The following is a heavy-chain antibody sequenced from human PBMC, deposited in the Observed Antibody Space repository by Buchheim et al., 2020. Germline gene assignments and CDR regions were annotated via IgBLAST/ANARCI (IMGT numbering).Heavy chain of an antibody. Sequence: QLQLQESGPGLVKPSETLSLTCSVSDGSISRSSHYWGWIRQPPGKGLEWIGTIYYSGRTYYNTSLKSRVTISVDTSKSQFSLRLTSMTAADTAIYYCARGYCGGGTCYFYSGWFDSWGQGTL. V-gene: IGHV4-39*01. D-gene: IGHD2-15*01. CDR1: DGSISRSSHY. J-gene: IGHJ5*01. CDR3: ARGYCGGGTCYFYSGWFDS. CDR2: IYYSGRT.